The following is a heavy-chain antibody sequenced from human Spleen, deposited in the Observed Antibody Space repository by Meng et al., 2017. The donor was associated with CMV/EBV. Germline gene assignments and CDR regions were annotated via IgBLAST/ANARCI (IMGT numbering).Heavy chain of an antibody. V-gene: IGHV4-61*08. CDR2: VYYSVST. CDR3: ARDCSSTSCYSNYYGMDV. D-gene: IGHD2-2*01. Sequence: SETLSLTCTVSGGSVSSGDYYWSWIRQPPGKGLERIGYVYYSVSTNYNPSLKSRVTISVDTSKYQFSLKLNSVTAADTAVYYCARDCSSTSCYSNYYGMDVWGQGTTVTVSS. J-gene: IGHJ6*02. CDR1: GGSVSSGDYY.